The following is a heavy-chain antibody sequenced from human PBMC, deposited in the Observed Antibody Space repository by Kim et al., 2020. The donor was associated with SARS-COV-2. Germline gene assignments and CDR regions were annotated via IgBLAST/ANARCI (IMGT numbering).Heavy chain of an antibody. D-gene: IGHD1-26*01. CDR3: ARGAGAPDK. Sequence: SETLSLTCTVSGGSLTSSSWSWFRQPPGQELQWLGYLFHSGTTKYVPSLEGRATISGDTSKNQFSLTLTAVTAADSAVYFCARGAGAPDKWGQGILVTGS. V-gene: IGHV4-4*08. J-gene: IGHJ1*01. CDR1: GGSLTSSS. CDR2: LFHSGTT.